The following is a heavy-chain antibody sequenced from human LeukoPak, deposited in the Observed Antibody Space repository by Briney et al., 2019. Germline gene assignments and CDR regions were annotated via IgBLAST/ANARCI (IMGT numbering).Heavy chain of an antibody. CDR2: ISSSSSTI. J-gene: IGHJ6*03. V-gene: IGHV3-48*02. CDR3: ARDIGDCSSLSCHNQYYYMDV. CDR1: GFTFSSYS. D-gene: IGHD2-2*02. Sequence: PGGSLRLSCAASGFTFSSYSMNWVRQAPGKGLEWVSYISSSSSTIYYADSVKGRFTISRDNAKSSLYLQMNSLRDEDTAVYYCARDIGDCSSLSCHNQYYYMDVWGKGTTVTVTS.